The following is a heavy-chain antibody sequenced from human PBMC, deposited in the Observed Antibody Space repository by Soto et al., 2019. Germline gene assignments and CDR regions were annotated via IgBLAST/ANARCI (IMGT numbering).Heavy chain of an antibody. CDR1: GYTFTSFD. CDR3: TRGRNSGDGYNGGGY. V-gene: IGHV1-8*01. CDR2: MNPNSGHT. J-gene: IGHJ4*02. Sequence: ASVKVSCKASGYTFTSFDINWLRQATGQGLEWMGWMNPNSGHTGYAQKFQGRVTMTRDTSISTAYMELSSQRYEDTAVYYCTRGRNSGDGYNGGGYWGQGTLVTVSS. D-gene: IGHD1-1*01.